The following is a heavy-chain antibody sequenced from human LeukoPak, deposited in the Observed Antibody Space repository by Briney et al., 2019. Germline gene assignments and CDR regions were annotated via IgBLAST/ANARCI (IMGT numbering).Heavy chain of an antibody. J-gene: IGHJ4*02. V-gene: IGHV5-51*01. CDR2: IYPGDSDT. D-gene: IGHD3-3*01. Sequence: GESLQISCKGSGYSFTSYWIGWVRRMPGKGLEWMGSIYPGDSDTRYSLSFQGQVTISADKSISTAYLQWSSLKASDTAMYYCARQEGRYDHSDYWGQGTLVTVSS. CDR3: ARQEGRYDHSDY. CDR1: GYSFTSYW.